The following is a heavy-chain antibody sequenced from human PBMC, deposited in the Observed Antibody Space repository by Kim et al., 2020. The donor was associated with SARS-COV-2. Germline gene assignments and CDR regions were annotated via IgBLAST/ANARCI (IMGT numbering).Heavy chain of an antibody. D-gene: IGHD3-3*01. CDR2: INPNSGGT. Sequence: ASVKVSCKASGYTFTGYYMHWVRQAPGQGLEWMGWINPNSGGTNYAQKFQGRVTMTRDTSISTAYMELSRLRSDDTAVYYCARDRGGRFLEWEPTKNWFDPWGQGTLVTVSS. V-gene: IGHV1-2*02. CDR3: ARDRGGRFLEWEPTKNWFDP. CDR1: GYTFTGYY. J-gene: IGHJ5*02.